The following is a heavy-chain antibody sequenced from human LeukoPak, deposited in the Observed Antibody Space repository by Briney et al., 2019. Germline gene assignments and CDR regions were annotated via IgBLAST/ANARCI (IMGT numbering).Heavy chain of an antibody. D-gene: IGHD3-22*01. J-gene: IGHJ4*02. V-gene: IGHV4-39*01. CDR2: IYYSGSA. CDR1: GGSISSPSHY. Sequence: SETLSLTCSVSGGSISSPSHYWSWIRQPPGKGLEWIGSIYYSGSANYNPSLKSRVTMSVDTSKNQFSLKLSSVTATDTAVYSCARHSYDYDSSGYHYYFGYWGQGTLVTVSS. CDR3: ARHSYDYDSSGYHYYFGY.